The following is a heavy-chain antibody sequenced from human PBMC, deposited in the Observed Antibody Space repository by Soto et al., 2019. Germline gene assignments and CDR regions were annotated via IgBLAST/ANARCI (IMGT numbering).Heavy chain of an antibody. CDR1: DGSITSESYY. V-gene: IGHV4-39*01. CDR3: ARRECFESTCYRYFDY. Sequence: QVQLQESGPGLARPSETLSLTCTVSDGSITSESYYWGWLRQPPGKGPEWIGSMYSSGTIYYNSSLKIRVTISVDLSKNQFSLRLRFVTAADTAVYYCARRECFESTCYRYFDYWGQGALVTVSS. D-gene: IGHD5-18*01. J-gene: IGHJ4*02. CDR2: MYSSGTI.